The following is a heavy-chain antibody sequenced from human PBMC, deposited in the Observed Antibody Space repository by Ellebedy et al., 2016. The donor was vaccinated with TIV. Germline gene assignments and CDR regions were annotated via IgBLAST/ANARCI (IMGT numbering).Heavy chain of an antibody. CDR3: ARRASSNWYGNWFDP. J-gene: IGHJ5*02. CDR1: GGSISNYY. D-gene: IGHD6-13*01. V-gene: IGHV4-59*01. Sequence: SETLSLTCTISGGSISNYYWSWIRQPPGKGLEWIGHVYYSGTTNYNPSLKSRVTISVNTSKNQFSLRLISVTAADTAVYYCARRASSNWYGNWFDPWGQGTPVTVSS. CDR2: VYYSGTT.